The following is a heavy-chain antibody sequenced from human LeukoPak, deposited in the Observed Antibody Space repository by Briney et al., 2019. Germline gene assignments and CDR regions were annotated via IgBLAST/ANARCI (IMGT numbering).Heavy chain of an antibody. Sequence: GGSLRLSCAASGFTFSSYSMNWVRQAPGKGLEWVSAISGSGGSTYYADSVKGRFTISRDNSKNTLYLQMNSLRAEDTAVYYCAKFLYGPSGYYFDYWGQGTLVTVSS. D-gene: IGHD4-17*01. CDR1: GFTFSSYS. V-gene: IGHV3-23*01. CDR3: AKFLYGPSGYYFDY. J-gene: IGHJ4*02. CDR2: ISGSGGST.